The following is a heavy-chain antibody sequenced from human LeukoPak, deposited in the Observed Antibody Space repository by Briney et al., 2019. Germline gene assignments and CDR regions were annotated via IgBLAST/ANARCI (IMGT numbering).Heavy chain of an antibody. CDR2: INPGDSDT. CDR3: ARQSRDGSKTRGYYFDY. Sequence: GESLKISCQVSGYIFTNYWIGWLRQMPGKGLESMGIINPGDSDTAYSPSFQGQVTISADKSISTVYLHWSSLKASDTAMYYCARQSRDGSKTRGYYFDYWGQGTLVSVSS. V-gene: IGHV5-51*01. D-gene: IGHD3-10*01. J-gene: IGHJ4*02. CDR1: GYIFTNYW.